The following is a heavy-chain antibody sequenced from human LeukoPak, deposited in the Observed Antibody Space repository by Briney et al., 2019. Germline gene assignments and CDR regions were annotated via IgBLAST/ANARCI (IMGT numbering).Heavy chain of an antibody. Sequence: ASVKVSCKASGYTFTGYYMHWVRQAPGQGLEWMGWINPNSGGTNYAQKFQGRVTMTRDTSIGTAYMELSRLRSDDTAVYYCARGYCSRTNCYFFGYWGQGTLVTVSS. CDR2: INPNSGGT. CDR3: ARGYCSRTNCYFFGY. V-gene: IGHV1-2*02. J-gene: IGHJ4*02. D-gene: IGHD2-2*01. CDR1: GYTFTGYY.